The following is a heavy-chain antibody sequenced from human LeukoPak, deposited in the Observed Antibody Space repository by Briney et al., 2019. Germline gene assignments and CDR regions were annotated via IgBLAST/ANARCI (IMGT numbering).Heavy chain of an antibody. CDR2: IYYSGRT. CDR3: ARDLYYYGSGRI. V-gene: IGHV4-59*01. D-gene: IGHD3-10*01. Sequence: SETLSLTCTVSGGSISSYYWSWIRQPPGKGLEWIGYIYYSGRTNYNPSLKSRVTISVDTSKNQFSLKLSSVTAADTAVYYCARDLYYYGSGRIWGQGTMVTVSS. CDR1: GGSISSYY. J-gene: IGHJ3*02.